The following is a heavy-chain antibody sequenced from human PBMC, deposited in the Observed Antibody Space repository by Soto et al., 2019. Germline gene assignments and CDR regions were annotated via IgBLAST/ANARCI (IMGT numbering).Heavy chain of an antibody. CDR3: ARAEDSSSWKNYYYYGMDV. D-gene: IGHD6-13*01. CDR2: INAGNGNT. J-gene: IGHJ6*02. CDR1: GYTFTSYA. V-gene: IGHV1-3*01. Sequence: QVQLVQSGAEVKKPGASVKDSCKASGYTFTSYAMHWVRQAPGQRLEWMGWINAGNGNTKYSQKFQGRVTLTRDTSAGTAYMELSSLRSEDTAVYYCARAEDSSSWKNYYYYGMDVWGQGTTVTVSS.